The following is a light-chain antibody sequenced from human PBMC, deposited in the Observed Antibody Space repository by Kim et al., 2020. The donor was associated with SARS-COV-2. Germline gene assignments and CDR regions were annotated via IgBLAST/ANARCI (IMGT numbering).Light chain of an antibody. J-gene: IGLJ2*01. V-gene: IGLV3-25*03. CDR3: QSADTTGTSVL. Sequence: PGQTARITGSGVALAKQFAYWYQLRPGQAPLLAIYKDTERPSGIPERFSGSTSGTTVTLTISGVQAEDEADYYCQSADTTGTSVLYGGGTKLTVL. CDR1: ALAKQF. CDR2: KDT.